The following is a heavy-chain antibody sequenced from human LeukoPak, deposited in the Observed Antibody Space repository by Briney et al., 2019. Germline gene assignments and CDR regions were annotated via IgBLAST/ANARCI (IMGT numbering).Heavy chain of an antibody. CDR1: GFTFSSYA. D-gene: IGHD6-13*01. J-gene: IGHJ4*02. V-gene: IGHV3-23*01. Sequence: GGSLRLSCAASGFTFSSYAMSWVRQAPGKGLEWVSAISGSGGSTYYADSVKGRFTISRDNSKNTLYLQVNSLRAEDTAVYYCAKYPGIAAAGPNFYWGQGTLVTVSS. CDR2: ISGSGGST. CDR3: AKYPGIAAAGPNFY.